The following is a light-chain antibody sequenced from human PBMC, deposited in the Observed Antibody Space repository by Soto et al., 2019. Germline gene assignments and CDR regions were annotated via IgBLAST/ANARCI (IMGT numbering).Light chain of an antibody. Sequence: DIQMTQSPSTLSASVGDRVTITCRASQSLNSLLAWYQQKPGRAPKLLIYDASTLESGVPSRFSGSGSGTEFTLTISSLQTDDFANYYCQQYNSYSSWTFGQGTKVDIK. V-gene: IGKV1-5*01. CDR1: QSLNSL. CDR2: DAS. CDR3: QQYNSYSSWT. J-gene: IGKJ1*01.